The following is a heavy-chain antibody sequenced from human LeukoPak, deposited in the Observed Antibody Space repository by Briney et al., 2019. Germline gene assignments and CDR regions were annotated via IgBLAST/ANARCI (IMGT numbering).Heavy chain of an antibody. V-gene: IGHV3-21*01. CDR3: ARDSSADYYGSGSSSFDY. CDR1: GFTVSSNY. D-gene: IGHD3-10*01. Sequence: GGSLRLSCAASGFTVSSNYMSWVRQAPGKGLEWVSSISSSSSYKYYADSVKGRFTISRDNAKNSLHLQMNSLRAEDTAVYYCARDSSADYYGSGSSSFDYWGQGTLVTVSS. CDR2: ISSSSSYK. J-gene: IGHJ4*02.